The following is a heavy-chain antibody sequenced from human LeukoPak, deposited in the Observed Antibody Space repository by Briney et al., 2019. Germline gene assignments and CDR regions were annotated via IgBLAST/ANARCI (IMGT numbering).Heavy chain of an antibody. D-gene: IGHD6-13*01. CDR1: GGSFSGYY. V-gene: IGHV4-34*01. Sequence: SETLSLTCAVYGGSFSGYYWSWIRQPPGKGLEWIGEINHSGSTNYNPSLKSRVTISVDTSKNQFSLKLSSVTAADTAVYYCARGPSGIAAARTYYYYGMDVWGQGTTVTVSS. CDR3: ARGPSGIAAARTYYYYGMDV. CDR2: INHSGST. J-gene: IGHJ6*02.